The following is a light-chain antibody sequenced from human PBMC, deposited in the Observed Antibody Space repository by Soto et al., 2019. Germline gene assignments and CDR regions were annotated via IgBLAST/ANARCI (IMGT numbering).Light chain of an antibody. CDR1: SSDVGGYNY. Sequence: QSALTQPASVSGSPGQSITISCTGTSSDVGGYNYVSWYQQHPGKAPKLKIYDVSNRPSGVSYRFSGSKSGNTASLTISGLQAEDEADYYCSSYTSSSTLYVFGTGTKLTVL. CDR2: DVS. CDR3: SSYTSSSTLYV. V-gene: IGLV2-14*03. J-gene: IGLJ1*01.